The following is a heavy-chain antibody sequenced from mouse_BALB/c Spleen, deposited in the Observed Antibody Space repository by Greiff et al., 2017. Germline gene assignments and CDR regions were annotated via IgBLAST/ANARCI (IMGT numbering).Heavy chain of an antibody. D-gene: IGHD2-10*01. CDR2: ISSGSSTI. V-gene: IGHV5-17*02. CDR1: GFTFSSFG. CDR3: ARCPYYGNYGAMDY. Sequence: EVHLVESGGGLVQPGGSRKLSCAASGFTFSSFGMHWVRQAPEKGLEWVAYISSGSSTIYYADTVKGRFTISRDNPKNTLFLQMTSLRSEDTAMYYCARCPYYGNYGAMDYWGQGTSVTVSS. J-gene: IGHJ4*01.